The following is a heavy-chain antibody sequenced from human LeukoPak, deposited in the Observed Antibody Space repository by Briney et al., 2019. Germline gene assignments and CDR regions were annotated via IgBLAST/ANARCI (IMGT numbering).Heavy chain of an antibody. CDR2: ISSSSYI. CDR3: ARFSGYSSGWYMDY. CDR1: GFTFSSYS. D-gene: IGHD6-19*01. J-gene: IGHJ4*02. Sequence: GGSLRLSCAASGFTFSSYSMNWVRQAPGKGLEWVSSISSSSYIYYADSVKGRFTISRDNAKNSLYLQMNNLRVEDTAIYYCARFSGYSSGWYMDYWGQGTLVTVS. V-gene: IGHV3-21*01.